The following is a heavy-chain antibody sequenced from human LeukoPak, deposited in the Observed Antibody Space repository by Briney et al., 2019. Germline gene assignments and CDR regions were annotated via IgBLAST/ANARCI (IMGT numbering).Heavy chain of an antibody. J-gene: IGHJ4*02. CDR3: ARSERYSSGWYFYFDY. D-gene: IGHD6-19*01. V-gene: IGHV4-59*01. CDR1: GGSISTYY. Sequence: SETLSLTCTVPGGSISTYYWSWIRQPPGKGLEWIGYIYYSGSTNYNPSLKSRVTISIDTSKNQFSLNLSSVTAADTAVYYCARSERYSSGWYFYFDYWGQGTLVTVSS. CDR2: IYYSGST.